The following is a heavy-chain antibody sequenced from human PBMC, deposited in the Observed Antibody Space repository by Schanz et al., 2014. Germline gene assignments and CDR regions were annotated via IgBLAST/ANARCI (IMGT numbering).Heavy chain of an antibody. J-gene: IGHJ4*02. CDR2: ISHDGSIQ. CDR1: GFTFSNFA. V-gene: IGHV3-30*04. CDR3: GRDYSGGALDY. Sequence: QVHLVESGGGLVKPGGSLRLSCAASGFTFSNFAMHWVRQAPGKGLEWVTIISHDGSIQYGADSVKGRFTLSRDNSKNTMDLQMNSLRPEDTAVYYCGRDYSGGALDYWGQGTLVTVSS. D-gene: IGHD6-19*01.